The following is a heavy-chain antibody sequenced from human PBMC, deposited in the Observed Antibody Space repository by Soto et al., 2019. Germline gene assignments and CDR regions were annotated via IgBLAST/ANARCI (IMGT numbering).Heavy chain of an antibody. CDR2: ISAYNGNT. D-gene: IGHD3-3*01. CDR1: GYTFTSYG. J-gene: IGHJ4*02. CDR3: ARGDLLSSGYNINFDY. V-gene: IGHV1-18*01. Sequence: ASVKVSCKASGYTFTSYGISWLLQAPGQGLEWMGWISAYNGNTNYAQKLQGRVTMTTDTSTSTAYMELRSLRSDDTAVYYCARGDLLSSGYNINFDYWGQGTLVTVSS.